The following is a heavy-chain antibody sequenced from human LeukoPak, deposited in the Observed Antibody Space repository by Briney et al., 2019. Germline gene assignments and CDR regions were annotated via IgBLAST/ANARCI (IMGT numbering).Heavy chain of an antibody. CDR3: ASPGGSGNHYDNLHI. CDR1: GYTFTDYY. Sequence: ASVKVSCKASGYTFTDYYIHWVRQAPGQGPEWMGRINPNSGGTKYAQKFQGRITVTRDTSISTAYMELSSLRSDDPAVYYCASPGGSGNHYDNLHIWGPGTMVTVSS. CDR2: INPNSGGT. J-gene: IGHJ3*02. D-gene: IGHD3-22*01. V-gene: IGHV1-2*06.